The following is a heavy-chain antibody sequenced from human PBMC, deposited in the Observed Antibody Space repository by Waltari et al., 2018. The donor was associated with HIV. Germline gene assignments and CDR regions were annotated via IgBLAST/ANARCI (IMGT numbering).Heavy chain of an antibody. J-gene: IGHJ4*01. CDR3: AREKVYSSSAGLCLV. CDR2: LNPNSGGT. CDR1: GYTFTGYY. Sequence: QVQLVQSGAEVKKPGASVKVSCKASGYTFTGYYMHWVRQAPGQGLEWMGWLNPNSGGTNYAQKFQGRVTMTRDTSISTAYMELSRLRSDDTAVYYCAREKVYSSSAGLCLVWGHGTLVTVSS. D-gene: IGHD6-6*01. V-gene: IGHV1-2*02.